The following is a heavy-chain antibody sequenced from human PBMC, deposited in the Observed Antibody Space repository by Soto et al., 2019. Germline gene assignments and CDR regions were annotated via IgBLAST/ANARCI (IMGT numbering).Heavy chain of an antibody. Sequence: ESGGGVVQPGRSLRLSCAVSGFSLNTYSLHWVRQAPGKGLEWVSVISYDGNKKLYGDSVKGRFSISRDTSNNTVYLHLNSLRPEDTAIYYCARSIAVAGLDYWGQGTLVTVSS. CDR1: GFSLNTYS. D-gene: IGHD6-19*01. CDR3: ARSIAVAGLDY. CDR2: ISYDGNKK. J-gene: IGHJ4*02. V-gene: IGHV3-30-3*01.